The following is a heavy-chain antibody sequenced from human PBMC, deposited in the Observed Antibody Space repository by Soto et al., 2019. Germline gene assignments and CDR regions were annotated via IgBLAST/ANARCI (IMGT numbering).Heavy chain of an antibody. CDR2: ISWDGSSS. D-gene: IGHD2-15*01. Sequence: VQLVESGGLAVQPGGSLRLSCAASGFTFEDYTMHWVRQVPGKGLEWVALISWDGSSSEYAASVKGRFTVSRDNSKDSLYLQLTSLRIEDTALYYCAKDQRAAYGMDVWCRGTAVTVSS. V-gene: IGHV3-43*01. J-gene: IGHJ6*02. CDR1: GFTFEDYT. CDR3: AKDQRAAYGMDV.